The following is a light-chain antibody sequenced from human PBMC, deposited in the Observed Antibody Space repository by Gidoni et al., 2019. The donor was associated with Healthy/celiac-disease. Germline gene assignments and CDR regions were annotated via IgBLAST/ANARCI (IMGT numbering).Light chain of an antibody. CDR1: SSNIGNNY. Sequence: PGQKVTISCSGSSSNIGNNYVSWYQQLPGTAPKLLIYDNNKRPSGIPDRFSGSKSGTSATLGITGLQTGDEADYYCGTWDSSLSAWVFGGGTKLTVL. CDR3: GTWDSSLSAWV. J-gene: IGLJ3*02. CDR2: DNN. V-gene: IGLV1-51*01.